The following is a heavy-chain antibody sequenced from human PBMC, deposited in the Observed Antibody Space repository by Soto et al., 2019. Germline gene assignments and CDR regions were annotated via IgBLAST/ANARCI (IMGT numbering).Heavy chain of an antibody. CDR3: ARVFISGQWLVNYYGMDV. CDR1: GYTFTSYA. Sequence: GASVKVSCKASGYTFTSYAMHWVRQAPGQRLEWMGWINAGNGNTKYSQKFQGRVTITRDTSASTAYMELSSLRSEDTAVYYCARVFISGQWLVNYYGMDVWGQGTTVTVSS. D-gene: IGHD6-19*01. CDR2: INAGNGNT. J-gene: IGHJ6*02. V-gene: IGHV1-3*01.